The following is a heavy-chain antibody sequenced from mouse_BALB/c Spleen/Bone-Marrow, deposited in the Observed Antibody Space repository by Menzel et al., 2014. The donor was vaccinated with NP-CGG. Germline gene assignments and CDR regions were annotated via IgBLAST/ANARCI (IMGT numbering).Heavy chain of an antibody. CDR3: TTLARSDFDY. Sequence: EVQLQQSGTVLARPGAAVKMSCKASGYTFSNYWMHWVEQRPGQGLEWIGTIYPGNSDTTYNQKFKGKAKLTAVTSTSTAYMELSSLTNEDSAVYYCTTLARSDFDYWGLGTTLTVSS. J-gene: IGHJ2*01. V-gene: IGHV1-5*01. CDR1: GYTFSNYW. D-gene: IGHD3-1*01. CDR2: IYPGNSDT.